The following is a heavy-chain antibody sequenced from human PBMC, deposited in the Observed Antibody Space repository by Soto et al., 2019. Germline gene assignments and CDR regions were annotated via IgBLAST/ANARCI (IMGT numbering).Heavy chain of an antibody. CDR1: GFIFSSYG. Sequence: QVQLVESGGGVVQPERSLRLSCEASGFIFSSYGMHWVRQAPGKGLEWVAVVSHDGSNKKYVDSVEGRFTISRDNSKNTLYLQMNSLRAEDTAVYYCAKDTYEYSSSGYYIFDYLGQGTLFTVSS. J-gene: IGHJ4*02. CDR3: AKDTYEYSSSGYYIFDY. D-gene: IGHD3-22*01. CDR2: VSHDGSNK. V-gene: IGHV3-30*18.